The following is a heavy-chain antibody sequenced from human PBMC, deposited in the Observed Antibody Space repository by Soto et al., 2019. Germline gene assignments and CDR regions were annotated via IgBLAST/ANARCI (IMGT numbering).Heavy chain of an antibody. CDR2: ISAYNGNT. D-gene: IGHD1-26*01. CDR3: AREGNRGSYPYYYYYYGMDV. V-gene: IGHV1-18*01. CDR1: GYTFTSYG. Sequence: GASVKVSCKASGYTFTSYGISWVRQAPGQGLEWMGWISAYNGNTNYAQKLQGRVTMTTDTYTSTAYMELRSLRSDDTAVYYCAREGNRGSYPYYYYYYGMDVWGQGTTVTVSS. J-gene: IGHJ6*02.